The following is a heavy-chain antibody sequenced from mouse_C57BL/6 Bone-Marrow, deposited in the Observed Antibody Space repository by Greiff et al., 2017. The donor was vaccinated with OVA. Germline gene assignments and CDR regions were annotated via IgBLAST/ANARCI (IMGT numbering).Heavy chain of an antibody. CDR2: ISSGSSTI. CDR1: GFTFSDYG. J-gene: IGHJ2*01. Sequence: EVMLVESGGGLVKPGGSLKLSCAASGFTFSDYGMHWVRQAPEKGLEWVAYISSGSSTIYYADTVKGRFTISRDNAENTLFLQMTSLRSEDTAMYYCARRYRGYFDYWGQGTTLTVSS. V-gene: IGHV5-17*01. D-gene: IGHD1-1*01. CDR3: ARRYRGYFDY.